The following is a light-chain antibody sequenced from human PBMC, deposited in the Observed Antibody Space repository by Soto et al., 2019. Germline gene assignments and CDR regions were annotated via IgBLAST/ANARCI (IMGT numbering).Light chain of an antibody. CDR1: TSNIAGNT. Sequence: QSALTQPPSLSGTPGQRVTISCSGSTSNIAGNTVHWYQHLPETAPKLLIYIDDQRPSGVPDRFSGSKSGTSASLAISGLQSEDEADYYCATWDDSLNAAVFGGGTPLTVL. CDR2: IDD. V-gene: IGLV1-44*01. CDR3: ATWDDSLNAAV. J-gene: IGLJ7*01.